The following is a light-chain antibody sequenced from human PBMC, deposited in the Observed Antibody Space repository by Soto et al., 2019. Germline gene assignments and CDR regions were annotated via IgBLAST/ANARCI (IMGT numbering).Light chain of an antibody. J-gene: IGKJ3*01. V-gene: IGKV3-20*01. CDR3: QQYGGYLT. CDR1: QSVTNNY. Sequence: EGVLSQSPGTVSLSPGERATLPCRASQSVTNNYLAWYQQRPGLAPRLLIYGASTRTAGIPDRFTGSGSGTDFTLTISRLEPEDFAVYYCQQYGGYLTFGPGTKVDIK. CDR2: GAS.